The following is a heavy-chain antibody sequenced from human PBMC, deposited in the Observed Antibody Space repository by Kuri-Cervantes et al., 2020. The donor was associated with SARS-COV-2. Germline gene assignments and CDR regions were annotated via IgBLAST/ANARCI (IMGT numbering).Heavy chain of an antibody. Sequence: GESLKISCAASGFTFSSYGMHWVRQAPGKGLEWVAVIWYDGSNKHYADSVKGRFTISRDNSKNTLYLQMNSLRAEDTAVYYCARSHKDIVVVPAARGYYYGMDVWGQGTTVTVSS. J-gene: IGHJ6*02. CDR1: GFTFSSYG. D-gene: IGHD2-2*01. CDR2: IWYDGSNK. V-gene: IGHV3-33*01. CDR3: ARSHKDIVVVPAARGYYYGMDV.